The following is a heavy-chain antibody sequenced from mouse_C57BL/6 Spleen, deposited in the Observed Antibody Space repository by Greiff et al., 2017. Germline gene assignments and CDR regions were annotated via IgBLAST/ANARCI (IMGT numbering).Heavy chain of an antibody. CDR3: ASDMVTTGAMDY. CDR2: IYPGDGDT. CDR1: GYAFSSYW. D-gene: IGHD2-1*01. J-gene: IGHJ4*01. Sequence: QVQLQQSGAELVKPGASVKISCKASGYAFSSYWMNWVKQRPGKGLEWIGQIYPGDGDTNYNGQFKGKATLTADKSSSTAYMQLSSLTSEDSAVYFCASDMVTTGAMDYWGQGTSVTVSS. V-gene: IGHV1-80*01.